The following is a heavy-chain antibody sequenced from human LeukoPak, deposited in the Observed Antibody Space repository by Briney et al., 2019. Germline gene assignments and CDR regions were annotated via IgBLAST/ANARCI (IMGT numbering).Heavy chain of an antibody. Sequence: ASVKVSCKFSGYTLTELSMHWVRQAPGKGLEWMGGFDPEDGETIYAQKFQGRVTMTEDTSTDTAYMELSSLRSEDTAVYYCATGIAAAGPFDYWGQGTLVTVSS. D-gene: IGHD6-13*01. CDR2: FDPEDGET. CDR1: GYTLTELS. CDR3: ATGIAAAGPFDY. J-gene: IGHJ4*02. V-gene: IGHV1-24*01.